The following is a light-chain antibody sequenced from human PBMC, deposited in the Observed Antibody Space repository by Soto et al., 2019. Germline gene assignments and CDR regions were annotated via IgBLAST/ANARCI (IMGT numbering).Light chain of an antibody. Sequence: EIVLTQSPGTLSLSPGERATLSCRASQTINRSCVAWYQQKPGQAPRLLIYGASSRATGIPDRFSGSGSGTDFTLTISRLEPEDFAVYYCQQYGSSPPITFGQGTRLEIK. J-gene: IGKJ5*01. CDR1: QTINRSC. CDR2: GAS. CDR3: QQYGSSPPIT. V-gene: IGKV3-20*01.